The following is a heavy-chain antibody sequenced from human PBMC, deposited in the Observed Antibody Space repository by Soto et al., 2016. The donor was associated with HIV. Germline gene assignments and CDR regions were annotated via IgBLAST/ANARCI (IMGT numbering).Heavy chain of an antibody. V-gene: IGHV3-15*01. CDR3: TTDGIQLWSHDAFDX. J-gene: IGHJ3*02. CDR2: IKSKTDGGTT. Sequence: EVQLVESGGGLVKPGGSLRLSCAASGFTFSNAWMSWVRQAPGKGLEWVGRIKSKTDGGTTDYAAPVKGRFTISRDDSKNTLYLQMNSLKTEDTAVYYXTTDGIQLWSHDAFDXWAKGQWSPSLQ. D-gene: IGHD5-18*01. CDR1: GFTFSNAW.